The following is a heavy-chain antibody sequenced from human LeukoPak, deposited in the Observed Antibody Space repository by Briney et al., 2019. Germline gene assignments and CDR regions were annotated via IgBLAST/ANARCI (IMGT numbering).Heavy chain of an antibody. Sequence: SETLSLTCAVYGGSFSGYYWSWIRQPPGKGLEWIGEINHSGSTNYNPSLKSRVTISVDTSKNQFSLKPSSVTAADTAVYYCARGQGATKDFDYWGQGTLVTVSS. J-gene: IGHJ4*02. CDR3: ARGQGATKDFDY. CDR1: GGSFSGYY. CDR2: INHSGST. V-gene: IGHV4-34*01. D-gene: IGHD1-26*01.